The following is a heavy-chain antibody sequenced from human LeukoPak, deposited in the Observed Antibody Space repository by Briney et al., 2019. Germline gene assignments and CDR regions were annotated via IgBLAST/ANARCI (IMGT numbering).Heavy chain of an antibody. Sequence: SETLSLTCAVYGGSFSGYYWSWIRQPPGKGLEWIGEINHSGSTNYNPSLKSRVTISVDTSKNQFSLKLSSVTAADTAVYYCARGRNWNDFFGVGYNWFDPWGQGTLVTVSS. CDR3: ARGRNWNDFFGVGYNWFDP. CDR1: GGSFSGYY. CDR2: INHSGST. D-gene: IGHD1-1*01. J-gene: IGHJ5*02. V-gene: IGHV4-34*01.